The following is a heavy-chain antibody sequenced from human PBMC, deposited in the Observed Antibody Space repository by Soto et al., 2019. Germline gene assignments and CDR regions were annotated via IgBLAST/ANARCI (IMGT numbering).Heavy chain of an antibody. Sequence: ASVKVSCKASGGTFSSYAISWVRQAPGQGLEWMGGIIPIFGTANYAQTFQGRVTINADESTSTAYMELRSLRSEDTAVYYCASRTYTGSYYEGNWFDPWGQGTLVTVST. V-gene: IGHV1-69*13. CDR3: ASRTYTGSYYEGNWFDP. D-gene: IGHD1-26*01. J-gene: IGHJ5*02. CDR1: GGTFSSYA. CDR2: IIPIFGTA.